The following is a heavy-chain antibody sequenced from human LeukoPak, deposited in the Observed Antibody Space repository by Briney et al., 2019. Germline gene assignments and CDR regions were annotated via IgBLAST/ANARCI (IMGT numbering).Heavy chain of an antibody. CDR3: AEDEGGAFDI. J-gene: IGHJ3*02. CDR2: INHSGST. V-gene: IGHV4-34*01. CDR1: GGSFSGYY. D-gene: IGHD1-26*01. Sequence: SETLSLTCAVYGGSFSGYYWSWIRQPPGKGLEWIGEINHSGSTNYNPSLKSRVTISLDTSKNQFSLKLSSVTAADTAVYYCAEDEGGAFDIWGQGTMVTVSS.